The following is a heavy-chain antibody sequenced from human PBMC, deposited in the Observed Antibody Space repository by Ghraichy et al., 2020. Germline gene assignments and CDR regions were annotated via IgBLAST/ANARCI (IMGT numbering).Heavy chain of an antibody. V-gene: IGHV5-51*01. CDR3: ARHPNVLLWFGDPSRAFDF. D-gene: IGHD3-10*01. J-gene: IGHJ3*01. Sequence: GESLNISCKGSGYIFTNYWIGWVRQMPGKGLEWMGIIYPGDSDTRYSPSFKGQVNISADTSISTAYLQWSSLRASDTAMYYCARHPNVLLWFGDPSRAFDFWGQGTMVTVSS. CDR2: IYPGDSDT. CDR1: GYIFTNYW.